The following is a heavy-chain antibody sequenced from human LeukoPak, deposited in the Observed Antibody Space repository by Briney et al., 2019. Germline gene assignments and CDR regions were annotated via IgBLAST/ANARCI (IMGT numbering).Heavy chain of an antibody. J-gene: IGHJ4*02. CDR2: IIPIFGTA. V-gene: IGHV1-69*01. CDR3: AIWPTVSNHYFDY. CDR1: GGTFSSYA. Sequence: SVKVSCKASGGTFSSYAISWVRQAPGQGLEWMGGIIPIFGTANYAQKSQGRVTITADESTSTAYMELSSLRSEDTAVYYCAIWPTVSNHYFDYWGQGTLDTVSS. D-gene: IGHD4-17*01.